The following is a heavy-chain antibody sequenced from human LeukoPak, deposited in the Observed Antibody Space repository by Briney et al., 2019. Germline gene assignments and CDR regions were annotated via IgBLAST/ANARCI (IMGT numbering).Heavy chain of an antibody. V-gene: IGHV3-21*01. Sequence: GGSLRLSCAASGFTFTIYSMNWVRQAPGKGLEWVSSISSSSSYIYYADSVKGRFTISRDNAKNSLYLQMNSLRAEDTAIYYCARDNNYGSFDYWGQGTLVTVSS. D-gene: IGHD3-10*01. CDR2: ISSSSSYI. J-gene: IGHJ4*02. CDR1: GFTFTIYS. CDR3: ARDNNYGSFDY.